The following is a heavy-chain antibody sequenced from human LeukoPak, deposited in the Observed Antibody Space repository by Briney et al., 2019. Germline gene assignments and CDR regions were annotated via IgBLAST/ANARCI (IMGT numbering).Heavy chain of an antibody. J-gene: IGHJ4*02. CDR1: GFIVSSKY. CDR2: IYSGGST. Sequence: GGSLRLSCAAYGFIVSSKYMSWVRQAPGKGLEWVSVIYSGGSTYYAASVEGRFTISRDNSKNTVYLQMNSLRVEDTAVYYCARAGPIDYWGQGTLVTVSS. CDR3: ARAGPIDY. V-gene: IGHV3-53*01.